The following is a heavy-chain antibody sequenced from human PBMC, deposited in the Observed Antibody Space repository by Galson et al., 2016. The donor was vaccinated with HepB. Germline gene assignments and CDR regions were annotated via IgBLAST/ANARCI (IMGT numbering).Heavy chain of an antibody. CDR1: GYTFIGYA. CDR2: INTNNGDA. Sequence: SCKASGYTFIGYAMNWVRQAPGQGLEWVGWINTNNGDATYAQGFTGRFVFSMDTSVSTAFLQISSLKVDDTAVYYCARDPLALWGQGTLVTVSS. CDR3: ARDPLAL. J-gene: IGHJ4*02. V-gene: IGHV7-4-1*02.